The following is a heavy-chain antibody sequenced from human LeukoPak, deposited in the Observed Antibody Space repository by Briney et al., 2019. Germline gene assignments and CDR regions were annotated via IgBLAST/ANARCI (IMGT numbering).Heavy chain of an antibody. J-gene: IGHJ4*02. Sequence: ASVKVSCKASGYTFTSYYMHWVRQAPGQGLEWVGWISVYNGNRNYAQKFQGRVSMTTDTSTNTAYMEMRSLRSDDTALYYCVRDNRDSSGWDFDYWGQGTLVTVSS. CDR1: GYTFTSYY. D-gene: IGHD6-19*01. CDR2: ISVYNGNR. V-gene: IGHV1-18*04. CDR3: VRDNRDSSGWDFDY.